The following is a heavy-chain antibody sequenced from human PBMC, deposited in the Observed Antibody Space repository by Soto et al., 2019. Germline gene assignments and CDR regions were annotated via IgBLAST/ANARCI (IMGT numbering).Heavy chain of an antibody. CDR3: ARDEEGVGGTTDY. Sequence: EVQLAESGGSLVQPGGSLRLSCAASGFTFRNYWMHWVRQAPGKGLVWVLRIDSAGSATWYADSVKGRFTISRDNAKNTLYLQMNSLRAEDTAVHYCARDEEGVGGTTDYWGQGTLVTVSS. D-gene: IGHD1-26*01. J-gene: IGHJ4*02. CDR2: IDSAGSAT. V-gene: IGHV3-74*01. CDR1: GFTFRNYW.